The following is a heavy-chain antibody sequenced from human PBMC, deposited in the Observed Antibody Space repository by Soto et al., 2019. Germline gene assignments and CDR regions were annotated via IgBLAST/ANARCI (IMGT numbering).Heavy chain of an antibody. J-gene: IGHJ4*02. D-gene: IGHD4-17*01. Sequence: QVQLVESEGGVVQPERSLRLSCAASRFTFSNYAMHWVRQAPGKGLEWVAVISYDGSNKYYADSVQGRFTISRDNSKNTLYLQMNSLRAEDTAVYYCARGSNDYGDYNYFDYWGQGTLVTVSS. CDR2: ISYDGSNK. CDR1: RFTFSNYA. V-gene: IGHV3-30-3*01. CDR3: ARGSNDYGDYNYFDY.